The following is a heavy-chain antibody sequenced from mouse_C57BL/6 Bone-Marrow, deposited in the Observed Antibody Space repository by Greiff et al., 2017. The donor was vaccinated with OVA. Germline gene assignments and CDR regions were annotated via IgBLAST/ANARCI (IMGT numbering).Heavy chain of an antibody. J-gene: IGHJ4*01. CDR2: IDPSDSYT. CDR3: ASLPYGNPHYYAMDY. D-gene: IGHD2-1*01. Sequence: QVQLQQPGAELVMPGASVKLSCKASGYTFTSYWMHWVKQRPGQGLEWIGEIDPSDSYTNYNQKFKGKSTLTVDKSSSTAYMQLSSLTSEDAAVYYCASLPYGNPHYYAMDYWGQGTSVTVSS. CDR1: GYTFTSYW. V-gene: IGHV1-69*01.